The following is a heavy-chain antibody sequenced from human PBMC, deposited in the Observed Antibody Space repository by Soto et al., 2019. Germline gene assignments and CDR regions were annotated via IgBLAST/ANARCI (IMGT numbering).Heavy chain of an antibody. D-gene: IGHD4-17*01. CDR1: GFIFNDYY. CDR2: ISGSSGSK. V-gene: IGHV3-11*06. CDR3: ARYAAEVTTFFDH. Sequence: GSLRLSCAASGFIFNDYYMSWIRQAPGKGLEWLSNISGSSGSKKYADAGKGRFTISRDNAKKSLYLEMHSLRAEDTAVYYCARYAAEVTTFFDHWGQGTLVTVSS. J-gene: IGHJ4*02.